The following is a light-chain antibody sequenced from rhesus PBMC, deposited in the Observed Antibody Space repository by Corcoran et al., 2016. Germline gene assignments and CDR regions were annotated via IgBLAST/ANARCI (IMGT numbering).Light chain of an antibody. V-gene: IGKV1-74*01. CDR3: QHSFGAPLS. CDR1: ENMNNY. CDR2: KAS. Sequence: DSQMTQSPSSLSASVGDRVTITCRASENMNNYLHCYQQKPGKAPKFLIYKASTLQSGVPSRFSAGGSVTDFTLPISSLQPEYFATYYCQHSFGAPLSFGGGTKV. J-gene: IGKJ4*01.